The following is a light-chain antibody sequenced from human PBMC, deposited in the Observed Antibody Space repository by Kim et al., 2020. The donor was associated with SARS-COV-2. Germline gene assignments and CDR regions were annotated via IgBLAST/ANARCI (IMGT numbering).Light chain of an antibody. CDR1: QSVSAW. CDR3: QQYNSVQYI. J-gene: IGKJ2*01. Sequence: DIQMTQSPSTLSASVGDRVTITCRASQSVSAWLAWYQQKPGKAPKLLIYKASNLHSGVPSRFSGSGSGTEFTLTISSLQPDDFATYYCQQYNSVQYIFGQGTKLEI. V-gene: IGKV1-5*03. CDR2: KAS.